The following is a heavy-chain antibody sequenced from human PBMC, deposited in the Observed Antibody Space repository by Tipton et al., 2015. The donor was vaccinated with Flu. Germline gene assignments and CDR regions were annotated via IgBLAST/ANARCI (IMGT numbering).Heavy chain of an antibody. V-gene: IGHV4-34*01. Sequence: TLSLTCAVYGGTFSDHYWTWIRQRPGEGLEWIGEINQSGNTDSVPSLKSRVTISVDTSTNQVSLILRSVTAADTAMYYCARFPDYYYGLDVWGQGTAVTVSS. CDR2: INQSGNT. CDR3: ARFPDYYYGLDV. D-gene: IGHD1-14*01. CDR1: GGTFSDHY. J-gene: IGHJ6*02.